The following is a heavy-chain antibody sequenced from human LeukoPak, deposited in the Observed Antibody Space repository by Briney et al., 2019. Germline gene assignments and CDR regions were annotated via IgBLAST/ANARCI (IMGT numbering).Heavy chain of an antibody. Sequence: PGGSLRLSCAASGFTFSSYGMHWVRQAPGKGLGSGAVIWYEGSNKYYVDSVKGRFTISRDNSKNTLYLQMNSLRAHDTAVYCCARGGYYDTSGTFDWGGQGTLVTVSS. D-gene: IGHD3-22*01. CDR1: GFTFSSYG. CDR2: IWYEGSNK. J-gene: IGHJ4*02. CDR3: ARGGYYDTSGTFDW. V-gene: IGHV3-33*01.